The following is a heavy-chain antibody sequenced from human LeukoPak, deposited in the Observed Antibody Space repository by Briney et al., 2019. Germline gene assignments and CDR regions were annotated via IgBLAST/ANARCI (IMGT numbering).Heavy chain of an antibody. D-gene: IGHD2-21*02. CDR1: GGSISSGDYY. J-gene: IGHJ4*02. Sequence: SQTLSLTCTVSGGSISSGDYYWSWIRQPPGKGLGWIGYIYYSGSTYYNPSLKSRVTISVDTSKNQFSLKLSSVTAADTAVYYCGRRDGVTGSDYWGQGTLVTVSS. CDR3: GRRDGVTGSDY. V-gene: IGHV4-30-4*08. CDR2: IYYSGST.